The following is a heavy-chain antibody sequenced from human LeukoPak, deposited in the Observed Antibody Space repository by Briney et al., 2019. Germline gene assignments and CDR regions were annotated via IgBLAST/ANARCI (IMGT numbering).Heavy chain of an antibody. V-gene: IGHV3-11*01. Sequence: GGSLRLSCAASGFTFSDYYMTWIRQAPGKGLEWVSYIRSGGTTIYYADSVKGRFTISRDNAKNSLYLQMNSLRAEDTAVYFCARIPAWLGAFGYFDVWGRGALVTVSS. CDR2: IRSGGTTI. J-gene: IGHJ2*01. D-gene: IGHD3-10*01. CDR3: ARIPAWLGAFGYFDV. CDR1: GFTFSDYY.